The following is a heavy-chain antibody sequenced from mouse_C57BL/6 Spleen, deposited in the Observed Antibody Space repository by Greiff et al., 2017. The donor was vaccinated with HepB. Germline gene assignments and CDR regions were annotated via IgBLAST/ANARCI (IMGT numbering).Heavy chain of an antibody. J-gene: IGHJ4*01. D-gene: IGHD2-1*01. CDR3: ARSPVYYGNYDAMDY. CDR1: GYAFTNYL. Sequence: VKLQESGAELVRPGTSVKVSCKASGYAFTNYLIEWVKQRPGQGLEWIGVINPGSGGTNYNEKFKGKATLTADKSSSTAYMQLSSLTSEDSAVYFCARSPVYYGNYDAMDYWGQGTSVTVSS. CDR2: INPGSGGT. V-gene: IGHV1-54*01.